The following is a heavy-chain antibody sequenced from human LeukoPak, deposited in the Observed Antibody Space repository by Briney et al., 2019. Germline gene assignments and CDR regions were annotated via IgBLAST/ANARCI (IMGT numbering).Heavy chain of an antibody. D-gene: IGHD3-10*01. V-gene: IGHV1-8*03. CDR1: GYTFTSYD. CDR3: ARGGSLWFGDPGRGAFDI. J-gene: IGHJ3*02. CDR2: MNPNSGNT. Sequence: GASVKVSCKASGYTFTSYDINWVRQATGQGLEWMGWMNPNSGNTGYAQKFQGRVTITRNTSISTAYMELSSLRSEDTAVYYCARGGSLWFGDPGRGAFDIWGQGTMVTVSS.